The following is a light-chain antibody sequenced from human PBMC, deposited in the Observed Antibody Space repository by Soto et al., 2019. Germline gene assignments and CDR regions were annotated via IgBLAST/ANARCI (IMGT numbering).Light chain of an antibody. CDR2: DAS. CDR1: QSVSSY. V-gene: IGKV3-11*01. CDR3: QQYNNWPST. Sequence: EIVLTQSPATLSLSPGERATLSCRASQSVSSYLAWYQQKPGQAPRLLIYDASNRATGIPARFSGSGSGTEFTLTINSLQSEDFVVYYCQQYNNWPSTFGQGTKVDIK. J-gene: IGKJ1*01.